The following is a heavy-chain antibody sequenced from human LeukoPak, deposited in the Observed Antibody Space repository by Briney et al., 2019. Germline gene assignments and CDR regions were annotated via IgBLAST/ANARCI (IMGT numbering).Heavy chain of an antibody. J-gene: IGHJ3*02. CDR3: VREYYYDSSGRVGAFDI. CDR2: IYYSGST. V-gene: IGHV4-59*08. CDR1: GGSISSYY. Sequence: PSETLSLTCTVSGGSISSYYWSWIRQPPGKGLEWSGYIYYSGSTNYNPSLKSRVTISVDTSKNQFSLKLSSVTAADTAVYYCVREYYYDSSGRVGAFDIWGQGTKVTVSS. D-gene: IGHD3-22*01.